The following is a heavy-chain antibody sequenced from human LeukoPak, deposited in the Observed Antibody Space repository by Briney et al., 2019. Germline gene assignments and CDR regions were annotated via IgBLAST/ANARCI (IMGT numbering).Heavy chain of an antibody. CDR1: GFTFGDYY. CDR2: ISISGTTI. J-gene: IGHJ6*04. D-gene: IGHD2-15*01. Sequence: GGSLRLSCAASGFTFGDYYMTWIRQAPGKGLQWVSYISISGTTIFYADSVKGRFTISRDNSKNTLYLQMNSLRAEDTAVYYCAKGYCSGGSCYSGGLDVWGKGTTVTISS. CDR3: AKGYCSGGSCYSGGLDV. V-gene: IGHV3-11*04.